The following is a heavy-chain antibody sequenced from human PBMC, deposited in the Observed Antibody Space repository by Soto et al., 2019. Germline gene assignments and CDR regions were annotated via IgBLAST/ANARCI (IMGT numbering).Heavy chain of an antibody. V-gene: IGHV4-39*01. CDR2: IHYSGST. J-gene: IGHJ6*02. D-gene: IGHD2-15*01. CDR3: ARHLTYCSAGSCYSDFPYYGMDV. Sequence: SETLSLTCTVSGGSISSNIYYWGWIRQPPGKGLEWIGNIHYSGSTYYDSSLQSRVTISIDTSKNQFSLKLSSVTAADTAVYYCARHLTYCSAGSCYSDFPYYGMDVWGQGTTVTVSS. CDR1: GGSISSNIYY.